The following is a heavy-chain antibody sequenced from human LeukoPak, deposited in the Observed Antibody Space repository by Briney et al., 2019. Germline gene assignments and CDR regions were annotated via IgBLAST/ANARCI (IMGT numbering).Heavy chain of an antibody. CDR2: IRYDGSNK. Sequence: GGSLRLXCAASGFTFSRYGMHWVRLAPGKGLEWVAFIRYDGSNKYYADSVKGRFTISRDNSKNTLYLQMNSLRAEDTAVYYCAKDGREYSGYDLYYFDYWGQGTLVTVSS. CDR1: GFTFSRYG. J-gene: IGHJ4*02. D-gene: IGHD5-12*01. V-gene: IGHV3-30*02. CDR3: AKDGREYSGYDLYYFDY.